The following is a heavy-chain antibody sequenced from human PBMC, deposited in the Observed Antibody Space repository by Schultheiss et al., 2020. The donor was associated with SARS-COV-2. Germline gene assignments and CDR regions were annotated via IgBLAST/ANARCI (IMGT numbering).Heavy chain of an antibody. V-gene: IGHV4-39*01. D-gene: IGHD6-19*01. Sequence: SETLSLTCTVSGGSISSYYWGWIRQPPGKGLEWIGSIYYSGSTYYNPSLKSRVTISVDTSKNQFSLKLSSVTAADTAVYYCARQSYSSGWYVYWGQGTLVTVSS. CDR2: IYYSGST. CDR3: ARQSYSSGWYVY. CDR1: GGSISSYY. J-gene: IGHJ4*02.